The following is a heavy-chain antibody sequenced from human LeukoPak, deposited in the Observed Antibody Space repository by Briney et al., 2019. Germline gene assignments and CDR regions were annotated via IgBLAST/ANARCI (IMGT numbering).Heavy chain of an antibody. D-gene: IGHD2-15*01. V-gene: IGHV3-23*01. CDR3: AKTRGYCSGGACYSDY. CDR1: GFTFSSYA. CDR2: ISGNGDST. J-gene: IGHJ4*02. Sequence: GGSLRLSCAASGFTFSSYAMSWFRQAPGKGLEWVSVISGNGDSTYYTDSVKGRFTISRDNSKNTLYLQMNSLRAEDTAVYYCAKTRGYCSGGACYSDYWGQGTLVTVSS.